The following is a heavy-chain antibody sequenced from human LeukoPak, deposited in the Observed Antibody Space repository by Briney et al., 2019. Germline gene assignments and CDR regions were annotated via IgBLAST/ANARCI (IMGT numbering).Heavy chain of an antibody. CDR3: ATPDSSGYYYLY. J-gene: IGHJ4*02. D-gene: IGHD3-22*01. Sequence: PSETLSLTCTASGGSISGDYWSWIRQPAGTGLEWIGRIYTSGRTIYNPSLKSRVTMSVDTSKNQFSLRLNSVTAADTAVYYCATPDSSGYYYLYWGQGTLVTVSS. V-gene: IGHV4-4*07. CDR2: IYTSGRT. CDR1: GGSISGDY.